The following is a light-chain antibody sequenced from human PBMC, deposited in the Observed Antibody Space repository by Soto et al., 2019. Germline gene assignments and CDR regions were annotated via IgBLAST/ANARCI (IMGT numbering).Light chain of an antibody. CDR3: SSDAGNNTYV. J-gene: IGLJ1*01. V-gene: IGLV2-8*01. CDR2: EVT. Sequence: QSVLTQPPSASGSPGQSVTIPCTGTSSDVGGYDHVSWYQQHPGKAPKLMIYEVTKRPAGVPDRFSGSKSGNTASLTVSGLQAEDEADYYCSSDAGNNTYVFGTGTKLTVL. CDR1: SSDVGGYDH.